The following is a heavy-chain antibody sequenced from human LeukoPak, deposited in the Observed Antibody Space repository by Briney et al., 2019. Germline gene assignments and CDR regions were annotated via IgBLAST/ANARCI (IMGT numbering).Heavy chain of an antibody. CDR2: IIPILGIA. V-gene: IGHV1-69*04. Sequence: SVKVSCKASGGTFSSYAISWVRQAPGQGLEWMGRIIPILGIANYAQKFQGRVTVTADKSTSTAYMELSSLRSEDTAVYYCARVVVPAEDYYYYGMDVWGQGTTVTVSS. J-gene: IGHJ6*02. D-gene: IGHD2-2*01. CDR1: GGTFSSYA. CDR3: ARVVVPAEDYYYYGMDV.